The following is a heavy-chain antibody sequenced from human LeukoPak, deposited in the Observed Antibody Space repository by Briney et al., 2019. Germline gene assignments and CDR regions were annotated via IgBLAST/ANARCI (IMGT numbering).Heavy chain of an antibody. CDR1: GGSISSGDYY. CDR2: IYYSGGS. D-gene: IGHD3-3*01. J-gene: IGHJ4*02. CDR3: ARGVYDDLYYFDY. Sequence: PSETLSLTCTVSGGSISSGDYYWNWIRQPPGKGLEWIGYIYYSGGSYYSPSLRSRVAMSVDTSTNQFSLKLSSVAAADTAVYYCARGVYDDLYYFDYWGQGTLVTVSS. V-gene: IGHV4-30-4*01.